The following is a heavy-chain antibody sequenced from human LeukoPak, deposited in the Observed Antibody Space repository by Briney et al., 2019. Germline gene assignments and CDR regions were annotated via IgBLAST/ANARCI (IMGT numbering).Heavy chain of an antibody. CDR1: GFTFSSYW. V-gene: IGHV3-7*01. CDR3: ARKYCSGGSCYLLDY. D-gene: IGHD2-15*01. Sequence: PGGPLRLSCAASGFTFSSYWMSWVRQAPGKGLEWVANIKEDGSEKYYVDSVKGRFTISRDNAKNSLYLQMNSLRAEDTAVYYCARKYCSGGSCYLLDYWGQGTLVTVSS. CDR2: IKEDGSEK. J-gene: IGHJ4*02.